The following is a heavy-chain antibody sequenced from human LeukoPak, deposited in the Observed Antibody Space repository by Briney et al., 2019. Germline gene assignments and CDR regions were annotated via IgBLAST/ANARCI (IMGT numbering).Heavy chain of an antibody. CDR3: ARVPPGGGGDWFDP. V-gene: IGHV1-69*04. CDR2: IIPILGIA. D-gene: IGHD2-21*01. J-gene: IGHJ5*02. CDR1: GGTFSSYA. Sequence: GASVKVSCKASGGTFSSYAISWVRQAPGRGLEWMGRIIPILGIANYAQKFQGRVTITADKSTSTAYMELSSLRSEDTAVYYCARVPPGGGGDWFDPWGQGTLVTVSS.